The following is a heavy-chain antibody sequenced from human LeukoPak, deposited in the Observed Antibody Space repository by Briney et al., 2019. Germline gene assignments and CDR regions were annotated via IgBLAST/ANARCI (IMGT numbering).Heavy chain of an antibody. V-gene: IGHV3-30*02. D-gene: IGHD2-15*01. CDR1: GLTFRNYG. Sequence: QAGGTLRLSCAASGLTFRNYGMHWVRQAPGQGRDWVAFIRYDGSNKYFTDSVKGRFSISRDNSQNILYLQMNSLRIEDTAVYYCAKVSEDSGGGPASDAFAIWGRGTMVTVSS. J-gene: IGHJ3*02. CDR3: AKVSEDSGGGPASDAFAI. CDR2: IRYDGSNK.